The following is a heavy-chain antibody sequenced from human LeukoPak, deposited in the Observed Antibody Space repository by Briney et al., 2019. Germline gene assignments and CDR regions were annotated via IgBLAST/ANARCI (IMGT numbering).Heavy chain of an antibody. V-gene: IGHV1-69*05. CDR3: ARVPAAPEGYYYMDV. Sequence: GASVKVSCKASGGTFSSYAISWVRQAPGQGLEWMGGIIPIFGTANYAQKFQGRVTITTDESTSTAYMELSSLRSEDTAVYYCARVPAAPEGYYYMDVWGKGTTVTVSS. J-gene: IGHJ6*03. CDR2: IIPIFGTA. CDR1: GGTFSSYA. D-gene: IGHD2-2*01.